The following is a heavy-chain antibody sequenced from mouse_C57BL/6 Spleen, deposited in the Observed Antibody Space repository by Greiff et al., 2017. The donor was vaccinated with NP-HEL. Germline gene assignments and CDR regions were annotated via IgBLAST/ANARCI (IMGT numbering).Heavy chain of an antibody. V-gene: IGHV1-50*01. D-gene: IGHD1-1*02. CDR2: IDPSDSYT. CDR3: ASRWSCGAY. Sequence: QVQLQQPGAELVKPGASVKLSCKASGYTFTSYWMPWVKQRPGQGLEWIGEIDPSDSYTNYNQKFKGKATLTVDTSSSTAYMQLSSLTSEGSAVYYCASRWSCGAYWGQGTLVTVSA. CDR1: GYTFTSYW. J-gene: IGHJ3*01.